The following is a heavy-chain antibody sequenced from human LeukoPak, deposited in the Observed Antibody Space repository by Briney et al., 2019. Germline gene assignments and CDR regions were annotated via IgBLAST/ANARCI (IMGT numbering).Heavy chain of an antibody. CDR2: ISAYNGNT. CDR1: GYTFTGYY. Sequence: ASVKVSCKASGYTFTGYYMHWVRQAPGQGLEWMGWISAYNGNTNYAQKLQGRVTMTTDTSTSTAYMELRSLRSDDTAVYYCARDLTMVRGVITPYYYYYMDVWGKGTTVTVSS. J-gene: IGHJ6*03. V-gene: IGHV1-18*04. CDR3: ARDLTMVRGVITPYYYYYMDV. D-gene: IGHD3-10*01.